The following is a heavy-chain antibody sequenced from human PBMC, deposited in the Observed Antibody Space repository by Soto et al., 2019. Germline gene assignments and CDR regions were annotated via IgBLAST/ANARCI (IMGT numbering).Heavy chain of an antibody. V-gene: IGHV3-13*01. CDR3: ARGVLGPGDYYYGMDV. D-gene: IGHD7-27*01. CDR1: GFTFSNCD. CDR2: IGAASDT. J-gene: IGHJ6*02. Sequence: PGGSLRLSCADSGFTFSNCDMHWVRQAPGEGLEWVSGIGAASDTYYPVSVQGRFTVSRDNAKKSLYLQMNSLRAGDTAVYYCARGVLGPGDYYYGMDVWGQGTTVTVSS.